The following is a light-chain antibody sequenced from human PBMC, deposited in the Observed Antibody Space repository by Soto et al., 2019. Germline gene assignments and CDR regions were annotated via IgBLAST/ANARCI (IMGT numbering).Light chain of an antibody. CDR1: SGSVSTSYY. J-gene: IGLJ3*02. V-gene: IGLV8-61*01. CDR3: VLYMGSGIWV. CDR2: STN. Sequence: QTVVTQEPSFSVSPGRTVTLTCGLSSGSVSTSYYPSWYQQTPVQAPRTLIYSTNTRSSGVPARFSGSILGNKAALTITGVQSDEQSDYYSVLYMGSGIWVFGGGTKLTVL.